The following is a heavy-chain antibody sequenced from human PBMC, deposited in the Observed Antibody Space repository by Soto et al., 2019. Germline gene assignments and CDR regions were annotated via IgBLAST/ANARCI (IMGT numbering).Heavy chain of an antibody. V-gene: IGHV1-46*01. D-gene: IGHD2-15*01. CDR1: GYTFTSYD. Sequence: GASVKVSCKASGYTFTSYDMHWVRQAPGQGLEWMGIINPSGGSTSYAQKFQGRVTMTRDTSTSTAYMELSSLRSEDTAVYYCARCVGGGSCYVAFYIWGQGTMVTVSS. J-gene: IGHJ3*02. CDR3: ARCVGGGSCYVAFYI. CDR2: INPSGGST.